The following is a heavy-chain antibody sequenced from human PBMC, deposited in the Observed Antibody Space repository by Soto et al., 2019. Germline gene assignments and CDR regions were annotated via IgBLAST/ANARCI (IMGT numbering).Heavy chain of an antibody. CDR2: ISGSGGST. Sequence: EVQLLESGGGLVQPGGSLRLSCAASGFTYSSYAMNWVRQAPGKGLEWVSVISGSGGSTYYADSVKGRFTISRDNSKNTLYLQMNSLRAEDTAVYYCAKRTVGWYFDLWGRGTLVTVSS. D-gene: IGHD4-17*01. V-gene: IGHV3-23*01. CDR3: AKRTVGWYFDL. J-gene: IGHJ2*01. CDR1: GFTYSSYA.